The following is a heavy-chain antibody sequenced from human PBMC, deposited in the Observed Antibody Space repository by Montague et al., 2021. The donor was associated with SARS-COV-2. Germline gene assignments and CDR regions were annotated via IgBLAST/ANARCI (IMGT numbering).Heavy chain of an antibody. V-gene: IGHV3-23*01. Sequence: SLRLSCAASGFTFSGYVLAWVRQVPGRGMEWVAAISVGGGRTSHADSVKGRFIISRDNSKNTLYVQMNSLRAEDTAVYYCARVGSSWYEDYWGQGTPVTVSS. CDR3: ARVGSSWYEDY. CDR1: GFTFSGYV. D-gene: IGHD6-13*01. CDR2: ISVGGGRT. J-gene: IGHJ4*02.